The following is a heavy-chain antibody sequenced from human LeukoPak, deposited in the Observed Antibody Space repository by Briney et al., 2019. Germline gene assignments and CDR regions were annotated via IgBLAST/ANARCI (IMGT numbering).Heavy chain of an antibody. Sequence: PSETLSLTCTVSGGSISSYHWSWIRQPAGKGLEWIGRIYTSGSTNYNPSLKSRVTISVDKSKSQFSLKLSSVTAADTAVYYCARGVGYCSSTSCYDGWFDPWGQGTLVTVSS. J-gene: IGHJ5*02. CDR1: GGSISSYH. CDR2: IYTSGST. CDR3: ARGVGYCSSTSCYDGWFDP. V-gene: IGHV4-4*07. D-gene: IGHD2-2*03.